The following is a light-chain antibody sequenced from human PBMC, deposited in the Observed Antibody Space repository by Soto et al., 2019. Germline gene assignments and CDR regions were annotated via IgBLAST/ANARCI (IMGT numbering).Light chain of an antibody. CDR1: SSDVGTYNY. Sequence: QSALAQPASVSGSPGQSITISCTGTSSDVGTYNYVSWYQQRPGKAPKLMIYEVSYRPSGVSNRFSGSKSGNTASLTISGLQAEDEADYYCSSYTTSNTLVLFGGGTKLTVL. J-gene: IGLJ2*01. V-gene: IGLV2-14*01. CDR2: EVS. CDR3: SSYTTSNTLVL.